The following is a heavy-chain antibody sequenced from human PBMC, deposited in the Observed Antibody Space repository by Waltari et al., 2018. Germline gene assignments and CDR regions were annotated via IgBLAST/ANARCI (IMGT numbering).Heavy chain of an antibody. CDR1: DYSITSGYF. CDR3: ARQGTSSSFYFDF. D-gene: IGHD6-6*01. Sequence: QVQLQESGPGLVRPSETLSLSCAVSDYSITSGYFWVWIRQPPGKGLEWIGTISHSGSPYYHPSFKSRVIMSVDTSKNQFSLKMTSVTAADTALYYCARQGTSSSFYFDFWGRGTLVIVSS. CDR2: ISHSGSP. J-gene: IGHJ4*02. V-gene: IGHV4-38-2*01.